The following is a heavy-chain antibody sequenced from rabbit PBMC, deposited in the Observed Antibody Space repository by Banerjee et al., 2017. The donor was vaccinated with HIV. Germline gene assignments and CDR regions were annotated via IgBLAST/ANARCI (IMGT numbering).Heavy chain of an antibody. V-gene: IGHV1S40*01. Sequence: QSLEESGGGLVKPGASLTLTCTASGFTISSIYWICWVRQAPGKGLEWIGCINTGSSGSTYYASWAKGRFTISKASWTTVTLQMTSLTAADTATYFCARDLAGVIGWNFSLWGQGTLVTVS. CDR1: GFTISSIYW. D-gene: IGHD4-1*01. CDR2: INTGSSGST. J-gene: IGHJ4*01. CDR3: ARDLAGVIGWNFSL.